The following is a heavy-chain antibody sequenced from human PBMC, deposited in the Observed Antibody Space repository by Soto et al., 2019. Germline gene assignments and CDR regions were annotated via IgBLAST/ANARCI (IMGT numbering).Heavy chain of an antibody. V-gene: IGHV3-23*01. J-gene: IGHJ4*02. Sequence: GGSLRLSCAAPGLTFSSYAMSWVRQAPGKGLEWVSAISGSGGSTYYADSVKGRFTISRDNSKNTLYLQMNSLRAEDTAVYYCAKPIRRGWLAPKYYFDYWGQGTLVTVSS. D-gene: IGHD6-19*01. CDR1: GLTFSSYA. CDR3: AKPIRRGWLAPKYYFDY. CDR2: ISGSGGST.